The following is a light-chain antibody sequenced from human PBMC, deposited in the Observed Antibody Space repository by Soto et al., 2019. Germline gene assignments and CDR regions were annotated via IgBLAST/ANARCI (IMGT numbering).Light chain of an antibody. CDR1: QSISIW. CDR3: QQYNSYSWT. Sequence: DIQMTQSPSTLSASVGDRVTITCRASQSISIWLAWYQQKPGKAPKILIYKASSLESGVPSRFGGSGSGTEFTLTISSLQPDDFATYYCQQYNSYSWTFGQGTKVDIK. CDR2: KAS. V-gene: IGKV1-5*03. J-gene: IGKJ1*01.